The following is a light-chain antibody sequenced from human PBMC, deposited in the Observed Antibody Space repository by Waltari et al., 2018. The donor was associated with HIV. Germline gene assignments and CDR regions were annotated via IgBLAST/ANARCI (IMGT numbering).Light chain of an antibody. CDR3: QHYNNWPPWT. V-gene: IGKV3-15*01. CDR2: GAS. J-gene: IGKJ1*01. Sequence: EVVLTQSPATLSVSPGERATLSCRASQSISSNLAWYQQKPGQAPRLLIYGASTRATGIPARFSGSGSGTEFTLTISSLQSEDFALYYCQHYNNWPPWTFGQGTKL. CDR1: QSISSN.